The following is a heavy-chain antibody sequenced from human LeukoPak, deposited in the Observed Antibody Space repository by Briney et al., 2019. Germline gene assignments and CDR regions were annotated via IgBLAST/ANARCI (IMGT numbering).Heavy chain of an antibody. D-gene: IGHD4-17*01. CDR1: GDSVSSNSAA. CDR2: TYYRSKWYN. Sequence: SQTLSLTCAISGDSVSSNSAAWNWIRQSPSRGLEWLGRTYYRSKWYNDYAVSVKSRITINPDTSKNQFSLKLSSVTAADTAVYYCARLRISPVVGAASFDPWGQGTLVTVSS. V-gene: IGHV6-1*01. J-gene: IGHJ5*02. CDR3: ARLRISPVVGAASFDP.